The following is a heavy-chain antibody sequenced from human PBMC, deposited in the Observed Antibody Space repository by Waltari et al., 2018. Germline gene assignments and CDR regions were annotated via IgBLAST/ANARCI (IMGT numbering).Heavy chain of an antibody. J-gene: IGHJ6*03. CDR2: INPNSGGT. CDR1: GYTFTGYY. Sequence: QVQLVQSGAEVKKPGASVKVSCKASGYTFTGYYMHWVRQAPGQGLEWMGWINPNSGGTNYAQKFQGRVTMTRDTSISTAYMELSRLRSDDTAVYYCALPAATIRYYYYMDVWGKGTTVTVSS. V-gene: IGHV1-2*02. CDR3: ALPAATIRYYYYMDV. D-gene: IGHD2-2*01.